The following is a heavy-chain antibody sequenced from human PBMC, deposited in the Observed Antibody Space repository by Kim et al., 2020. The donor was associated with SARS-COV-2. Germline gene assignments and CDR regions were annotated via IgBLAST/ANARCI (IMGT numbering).Heavy chain of an antibody. CDR2: IYYSGST. V-gene: IGHV4-59*13. CDR3: ARGVRGRGGDLYYFDY. CDR1: GGSISSYY. J-gene: IGHJ4*01. Sequence: SETLSLTCTVSGGSISSYYWSWIRQPPGKGLEWIGYIYYSGSTNYNPSLKSRVTISVDTSKNQFSLKLSSVTAADTAVYYCARGVRGRGGDLYYFDYWG. D-gene: IGHD3-10*01.